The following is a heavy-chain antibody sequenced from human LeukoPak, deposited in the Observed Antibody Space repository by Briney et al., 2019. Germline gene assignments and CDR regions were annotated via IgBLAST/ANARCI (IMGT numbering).Heavy chain of an antibody. J-gene: IGHJ6*03. Sequence: PGGSLRLSCGASGFTFSKYAMSWVRQAPRKGLEWVSTINDRGTGTYYADSVKGRFTISRDNSKNTLSLQMNSLRAEDTAVYYCAKGLKTAVGPYMGYNYYMYVWGKGTTVTVSS. V-gene: IGHV3-23*01. CDR2: INDRGTGT. D-gene: IGHD5-18*01. CDR3: AKGLKTAVGPYMGYNYYMYV. CDR1: GFTFSKYA.